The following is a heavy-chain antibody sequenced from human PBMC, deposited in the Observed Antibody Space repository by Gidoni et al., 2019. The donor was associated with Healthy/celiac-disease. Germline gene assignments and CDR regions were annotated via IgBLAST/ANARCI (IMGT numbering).Heavy chain of an antibody. CDR2: MNPNSGNT. CDR3: ARSSDWNYEVWFDP. Sequence: QVQLVQSGAEVKKPGASVKVSCQASGYTLTSYDINWVRQATGQGLEWMGWMNPNSGNTGYAQKFQGRVTMTRNTSISTAYMELSSLRSEDTAVYYCARSSDWNYEVWFDPWGQGTLVTVSS. V-gene: IGHV1-8*01. D-gene: IGHD1-7*01. J-gene: IGHJ5*02. CDR1: GYTLTSYD.